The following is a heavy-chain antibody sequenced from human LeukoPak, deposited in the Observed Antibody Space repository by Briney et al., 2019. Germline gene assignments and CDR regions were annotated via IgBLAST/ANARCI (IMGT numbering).Heavy chain of an antibody. Sequence: PGGSLRLSCATSGFTFNNAWMNWVCQAPGKGLQWISYISSSGDLIYDADYVKGRFTISRDNAKNEVYLQMNSLRVEDTAVYYCAKGRGWEASYYYYYMDVWGKGTTVTISS. CDR2: ISSSGDLI. V-gene: IGHV3-48*04. J-gene: IGHJ6*03. D-gene: IGHD1-26*01. CDR3: AKGRGWEASYYYYYMDV. CDR1: GFTFNNAW.